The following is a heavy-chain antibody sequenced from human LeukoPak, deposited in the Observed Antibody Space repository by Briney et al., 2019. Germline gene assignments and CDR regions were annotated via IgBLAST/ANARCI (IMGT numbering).Heavy chain of an antibody. V-gene: IGHV3-23*01. CDR3: ASPPDIVVEPDAITDYYYMAV. CDR1: GFSFSTSM. CDR2: ILQDAETT. D-gene: IGHD2-2*02. Sequence: GGSVRLSCAASGFSFSTSMMSWVRRVPGQGLEWVSTILQDAETTYYADSVRGRFTISRDNAKNSLYLQMNSLRAEDTAVYYCASPPDIVVEPDAITDYYYMAVWAKGPRSPSP. J-gene: IGHJ6*03.